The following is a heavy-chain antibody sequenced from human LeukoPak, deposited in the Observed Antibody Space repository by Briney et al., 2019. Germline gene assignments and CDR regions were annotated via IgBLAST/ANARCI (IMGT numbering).Heavy chain of an antibody. J-gene: IGHJ4*02. CDR3: ARGVLGIIPIDY. Sequence: PGGSLRLSCAASGFTVSSTYMAWVHQAPGKGLEWVSFMYSEDNKYYADSVKGRFTISRDNSKNTLYLQMNTLRADDTAVYYCARGVLGIIPIDYWGQGTLVTVSS. D-gene: IGHD3-10*02. V-gene: IGHV3-53*01. CDR2: MYSEDNK. CDR1: GFTVSSTY.